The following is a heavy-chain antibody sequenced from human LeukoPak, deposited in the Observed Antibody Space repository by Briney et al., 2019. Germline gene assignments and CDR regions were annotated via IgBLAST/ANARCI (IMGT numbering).Heavy chain of an antibody. Sequence: SETLSLTCTVSGGSISGYYWSWIRQPPGKGLEWIGYIYYSGSTNYNPSLKSRVTISVDTSKNQFSLKLSSVTAADTAVYYCARDYYDSSGYYVAFDIWGQGTMVTVSS. CDR3: ARDYYDSSGYYVAFDI. V-gene: IGHV4-59*01. CDR1: GGSISGYY. J-gene: IGHJ3*02. CDR2: IYYSGST. D-gene: IGHD3-22*01.